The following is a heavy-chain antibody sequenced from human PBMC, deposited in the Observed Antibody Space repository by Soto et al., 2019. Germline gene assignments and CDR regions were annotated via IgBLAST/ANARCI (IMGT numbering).Heavy chain of an antibody. CDR1: GYTFTSYG. CDR3: ARDHREAVAGTVFGY. Sequence: ASVKVSCKAPGYTFTSYGISWLRQAPGQGLEWMGWISAYNGNTNYAQKLQGRVTMTTDTSTSTAYMELRSLRSDDTAVYYCARDHREAVAGTVFGYWGQGTLVTVSS. CDR2: ISAYNGNT. V-gene: IGHV1-18*01. J-gene: IGHJ4*02. D-gene: IGHD6-19*01.